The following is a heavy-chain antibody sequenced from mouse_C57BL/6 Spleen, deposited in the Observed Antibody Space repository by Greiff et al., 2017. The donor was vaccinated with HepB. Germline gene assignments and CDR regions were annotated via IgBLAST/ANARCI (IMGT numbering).Heavy chain of an antibody. Sequence: QVHVKQSGTELVKPGASVKLSCKASGYTFTSYWMHWVKQRPGQGLEWIGNINPSNGGTNYNEKFKSKATLTVDKSSSTAYMQLSSMTSEDSAVYYCEREGLYDYYAMDYWGQGTSVTVSS. V-gene: IGHV1-53*01. CDR1: GYTFTSYW. D-gene: IGHD2-3*01. CDR3: EREGLYDYYAMDY. CDR2: INPSNGGT. J-gene: IGHJ4*01.